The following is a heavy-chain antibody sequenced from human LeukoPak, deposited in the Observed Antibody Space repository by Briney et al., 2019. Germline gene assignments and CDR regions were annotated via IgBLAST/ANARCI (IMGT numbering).Heavy chain of an antibody. Sequence: PGGSLRLSCAASGFTFSGYGMHWVRQAPGKGLEWVAVISYDGSHKYYADSVKGRFTISRDNSKSTLYLQMNSLSAEDTAVYYCAKVAGSGWSPVGYYMDVWGKGTTVTISS. CDR3: AKVAGSGWSPVGYYMDV. D-gene: IGHD6-19*01. CDR1: GFTFSGYG. J-gene: IGHJ6*03. V-gene: IGHV3-30*18. CDR2: ISYDGSHK.